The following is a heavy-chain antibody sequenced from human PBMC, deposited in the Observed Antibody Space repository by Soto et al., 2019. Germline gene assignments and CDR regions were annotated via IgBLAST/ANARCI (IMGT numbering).Heavy chain of an antibody. CDR3: AKDPTGYQLLFGWFDP. J-gene: IGHJ5*02. Sequence: QVQLVESGGGLVKPGGSLRLSCAASGFTFSDYYMSWIRQAPGKGLEWVSYISSSGSTIYYADSVKGRFTISRDNAKKSLYLQMNSLRAEDTSVYDCAKDPTGYQLLFGWFDPWGQGTLVTVSS. CDR1: GFTFSDYY. V-gene: IGHV3-11*01. D-gene: IGHD2-2*01. CDR2: ISSSGSTI.